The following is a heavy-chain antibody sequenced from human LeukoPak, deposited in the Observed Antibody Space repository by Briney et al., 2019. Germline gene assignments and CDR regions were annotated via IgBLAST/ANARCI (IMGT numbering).Heavy chain of an antibody. CDR1: GGSISSSSYY. CDR2: IYYSGST. D-gene: IGHD3-22*01. CDR3: ARHPEEHYYDSSGYPTDY. Sequence: SETLSLTCTVPGGSISSSSYYWGWIRQPPGKGLEWIGSIYYSGSTYYNPSLKSRVTISVDTSKNQFSLKLSSVTAADTAVYYCARHPEEHYYDSSGYPTDYWGQGTLVTVSS. J-gene: IGHJ4*02. V-gene: IGHV4-39*01.